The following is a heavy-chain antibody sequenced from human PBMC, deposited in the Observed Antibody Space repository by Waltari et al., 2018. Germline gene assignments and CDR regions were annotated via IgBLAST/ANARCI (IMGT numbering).Heavy chain of an antibody. V-gene: IGHV1-24*01. Sequence: QVQLVQSGAEVKKPGASVKVSCKVSGYTLTELSMQWVRQAPGKGLEWMGGFDPEDGETIYAQKFQGRVTMTEDTSTDTAYMELSSLRSEDTAVYYCARDKFAGYYDSSGGIYYFDYWGQGTLVTVSS. D-gene: IGHD3-22*01. J-gene: IGHJ4*02. CDR3: ARDKFAGYYDSSGGIYYFDY. CDR2: FDPEDGET. CDR1: GYTLTELS.